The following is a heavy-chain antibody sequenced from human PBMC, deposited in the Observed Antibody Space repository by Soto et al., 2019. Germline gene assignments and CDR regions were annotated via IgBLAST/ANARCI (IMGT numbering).Heavy chain of an antibody. V-gene: IGHV3-7*03. J-gene: IGHJ4*02. CDR2: IKEDGSER. CDR3: ARDVGPVTIFGEALSGYFDF. D-gene: IGHD3-3*01. Sequence: GGSLRLSCAVSGFSFGTYWMSWVRHAPGKGLEWLASIKEDGSERYYLDSVKGRFAISRDNAKDSLSLQMNSLRGEDTAFYYCARDVGPVTIFGEALSGYFDFWGQGTLVTVSS. CDR1: GFSFGTYW.